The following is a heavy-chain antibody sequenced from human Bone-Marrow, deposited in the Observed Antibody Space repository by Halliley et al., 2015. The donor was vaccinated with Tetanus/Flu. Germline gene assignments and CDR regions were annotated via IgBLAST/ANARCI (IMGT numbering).Heavy chain of an antibody. CDR2: IYSSGDT. J-gene: IGHJ4*02. D-gene: IGHD4-17*01. V-gene: IGHV3-53*01. Sequence: LQWVSLIYSSGDTYYPDSGKGRFTISRDNSKNALYLQMNSLRAEDTAVYYCARDTYGDGIDYWGQGTLLTVFS. CDR3: ARDTYGDGIDY.